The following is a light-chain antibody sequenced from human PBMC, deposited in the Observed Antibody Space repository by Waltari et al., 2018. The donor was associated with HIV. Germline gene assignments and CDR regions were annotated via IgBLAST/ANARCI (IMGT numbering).Light chain of an antibody. Sequence: QSALTQPASVSGSPGQSIPISCTGGSSDVGAYNYVSWYQQHPGTAPKIMMYDVSNRPSGVSNRFSGSKSCNTASLTISGLQAEDEADYYCSSFTSSKTLVFGGGTKLTVL. CDR3: SSFTSSKTLV. J-gene: IGLJ2*01. V-gene: IGLV2-14*01. CDR1: SSDVGAYNY. CDR2: DVS.